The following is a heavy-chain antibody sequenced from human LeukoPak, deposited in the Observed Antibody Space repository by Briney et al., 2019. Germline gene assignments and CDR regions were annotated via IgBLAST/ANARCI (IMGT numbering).Heavy chain of an antibody. CDR1: GFTFSSYW. D-gene: IGHD5-12*01. CDR2: VNSDGSST. V-gene: IGHV3-74*01. J-gene: IGHJ6*04. Sequence: GGSLRLSCAASGFTFSSYWMHWVRQAPGKGLVWVSRVNSDGSSTSYADSVKGRFTISRDNAKNTLYLQMNSLRAEDTAVYYCARGRGLRHYYYYAMDVWGKGTTVTVSS. CDR3: ARGRGLRHYYYYAMDV.